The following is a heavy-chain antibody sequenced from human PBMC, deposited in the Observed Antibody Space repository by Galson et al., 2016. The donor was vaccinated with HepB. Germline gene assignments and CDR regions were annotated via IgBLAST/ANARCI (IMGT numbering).Heavy chain of an antibody. CDR3: ARDRAYSQFDF. Sequence: SLRLSCAASGFSFNNSWMNWVRQAPGKGPEWVASMKPDGSANYYVGSVRGRYTISRDNAKNSLYLQMDSLRADDTAVYYCARDRAYSQFDFWGQGTPVTVSS. D-gene: IGHD4-11*01. J-gene: IGHJ4*02. CDR1: GFSFNNSW. CDR2: MKPDGSAN. V-gene: IGHV3-7*03.